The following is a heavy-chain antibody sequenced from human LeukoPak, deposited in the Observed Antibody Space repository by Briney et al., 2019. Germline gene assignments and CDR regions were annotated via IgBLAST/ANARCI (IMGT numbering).Heavy chain of an antibody. Sequence: SGPTLVRPTETLTLTCTHSGFSLTTEQVAVGWIRQSPGKALEWFALIYWDDATRYSASLKTRVSITKDISRNQVLLTMANMGPVDTGSYYCARWRATSTIPYSFDYWGRGMLVTVSS. V-gene: IGHV2-5*02. J-gene: IGHJ4*02. D-gene: IGHD5/OR15-5a*01. CDR2: IYWDDAT. CDR3: ARWRATSTIPYSFDY. CDR1: GFSLTTEQVA.